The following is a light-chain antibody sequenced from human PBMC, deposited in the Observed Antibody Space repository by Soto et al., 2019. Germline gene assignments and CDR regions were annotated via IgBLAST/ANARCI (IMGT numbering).Light chain of an antibody. CDR2: GAS. CDR1: QSVSSSY. CDR3: QQFSSSPPYS. J-gene: IGKJ2*03. Sequence: EIVLMQSPGTLSLSPGERATLSCRASQSVSSSYLAWYQQKPGQAPRLLIYGASRRATGIPDRFSGSGSGTDFTLTISRLEPEDFAVYYCQQFSSSPPYSFGQGTKLEIK. V-gene: IGKV3-20*01.